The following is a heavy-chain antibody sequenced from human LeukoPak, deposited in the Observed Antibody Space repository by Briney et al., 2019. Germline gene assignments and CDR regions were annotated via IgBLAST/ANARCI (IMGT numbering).Heavy chain of an antibody. CDR1: GYTLTELS. CDR2: FDPEDGET. D-gene: IGHD3-16*02. V-gene: IGHV1-24*01. Sequence: EASVKVSCKVSGYTLTELSIHWVRQAPGKGLEWMGGFDPEDGETIYAQKFQGRVTMTEDTSTDTAYMELSSLRSKDTAVYYCATVSFREILDYWGQGTLVTVSS. J-gene: IGHJ4*02. CDR3: ATVSFREILDY.